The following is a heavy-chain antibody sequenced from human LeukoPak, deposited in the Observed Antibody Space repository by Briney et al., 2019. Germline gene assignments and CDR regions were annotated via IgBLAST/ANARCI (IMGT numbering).Heavy chain of an antibody. V-gene: IGHV1-3*03. CDR1: GYTFTSYA. J-gene: IGHJ4*02. CDR2: INAGNGNT. Sequence: GASAKVSCKASGYTFTSYAIHWVRQAPGQRLEWMGWINAGNGNTKYSQEFQGRVTITRDTSASTAYMELSSLRSEDMAVYYCARTRDYGGNWGFDYWGQGTLVPVSS. CDR3: ARTRDYGGNWGFDY. D-gene: IGHD4-23*01.